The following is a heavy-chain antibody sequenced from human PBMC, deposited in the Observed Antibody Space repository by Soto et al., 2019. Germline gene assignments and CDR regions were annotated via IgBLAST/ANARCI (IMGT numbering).Heavy chain of an antibody. CDR2: IYYTGTT. V-gene: IGHV4-59*01. J-gene: IGHJ4*02. CDR3: VRDTSVNFYLGPFEY. D-gene: IGHD1-1*01. CDR1: GGSIGTYY. Sequence: SETLSLTCTVSGGSIGTYYWTWIRQPPGKGLEWIGNIYYTGTTKYNPSLKSRVTISIDTSKNQFSLKLDSVTAADTAMYYCVRDTSVNFYLGPFEYWGQGIMVTVS.